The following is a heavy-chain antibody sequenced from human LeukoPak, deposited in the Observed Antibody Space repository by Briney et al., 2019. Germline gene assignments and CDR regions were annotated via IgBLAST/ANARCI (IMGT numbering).Heavy chain of an antibody. J-gene: IGHJ4*02. CDR1: GGSITSTNW. CDR2: ISLNGVT. CDR3: SRENGAFSPFGY. V-gene: IGHV4-4*02. Sequence: SGTLSLTCGVSGGSITSTNWWSWVRQTPGQGLEWIGEISLNGVTNYNPSLNSRVTMLLGTSRNHLSLNLTSVTAADTAVYYCSRENGAFSPFGYWGQGTLVTVPS. D-gene: IGHD2-8*01.